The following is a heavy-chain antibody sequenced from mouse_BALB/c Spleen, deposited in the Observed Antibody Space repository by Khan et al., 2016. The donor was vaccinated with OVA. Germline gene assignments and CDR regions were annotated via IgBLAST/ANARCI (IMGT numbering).Heavy chain of an antibody. Sequence: VQLQQSRPELVKPGASMKISCKASGYSFTDYTMNWVKQSHGKNLEWIGLINPYNGFTTYNQKLKGKATLTVHKSSSTAYMELLSLTSEDSAVYYCARGNYYGSNSWFAYWGQGTLVTVSA. D-gene: IGHD1-1*01. CDR2: INPYNGFT. V-gene: IGHV1-26*01. CDR1: GYSFTDYT. J-gene: IGHJ3*01. CDR3: ARGNYYGSNSWFAY.